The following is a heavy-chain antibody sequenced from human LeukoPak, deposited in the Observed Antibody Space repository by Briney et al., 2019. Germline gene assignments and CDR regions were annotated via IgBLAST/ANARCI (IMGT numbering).Heavy chain of an antibody. V-gene: IGHV4-31*03. J-gene: IGHJ4*02. D-gene: IGHD5-18*01. CDR1: GGSISSGGYY. CDR2: IYYSGST. Sequence: PSETLSLTCTVSGGSISSGGYYWSWIRQHPGKGLEWIGYIYYSGSTYYNPSLKSRVTISVDTSKNQFSLKLSSVTAADTAVYYCARRGYSYGPSSFDYWGQGTLVTVSS. CDR3: ARRGYSYGPSSFDY.